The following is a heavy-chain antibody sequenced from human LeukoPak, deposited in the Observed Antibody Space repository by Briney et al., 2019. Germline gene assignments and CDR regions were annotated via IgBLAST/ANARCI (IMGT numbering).Heavy chain of an antibody. CDR2: IKSKTDGGTT. CDR1: GFTFSNAW. J-gene: IGHJ4*02. V-gene: IGHV3-15*01. Sequence: GGSLRLFCAASGFTFSNAWMSWVRQAPGKGLEWVGRIKSKTDGGTTDYAAPVKGRFTISRDDSKNTLYLQMNSLKTEDTAVYYCTIDDLWQQLAFFDYWGQGTLVTVSS. CDR3: TIDDLWQQLAFFDY. D-gene: IGHD6-13*01.